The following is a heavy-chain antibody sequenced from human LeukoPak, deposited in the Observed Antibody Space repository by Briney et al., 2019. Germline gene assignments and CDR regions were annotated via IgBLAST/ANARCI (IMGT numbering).Heavy chain of an antibody. CDR1: GFTFSNYW. J-gene: IGHJ3*02. D-gene: IGHD3-9*01. V-gene: IGHV3-7*01. Sequence: GGSLRLSCAASGFTFSNYWMSWVRQPPGKGLEWVANIKHDGSEKYCVDSVEGRFTISRDNAKNSLHLQMNSLRAEDTAVYYCAKPVYDILTGYIDAFDIWGQGTMVTVSS. CDR3: AKPVYDILTGYIDAFDI. CDR2: IKHDGSEK.